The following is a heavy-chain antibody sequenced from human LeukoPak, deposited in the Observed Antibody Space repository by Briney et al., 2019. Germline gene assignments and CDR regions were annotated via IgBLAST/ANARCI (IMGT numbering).Heavy chain of an antibody. CDR2: VIRDGSFT. CDR3: ARDFGPNSIDY. V-gene: IGHV3-74*01. J-gene: IGHJ4*02. Sequence: GGSLRLSCAASGFTFRSYWMHWVRQAPGKGLEWVSRVIRDGSFTNYADSVKGRFTISRDNARNSVYLQMNSLRADDTAVYYCARDFGPNSIDYWGQGTLVTVSS. CDR1: GFTFRSYW. D-gene: IGHD4/OR15-4a*01.